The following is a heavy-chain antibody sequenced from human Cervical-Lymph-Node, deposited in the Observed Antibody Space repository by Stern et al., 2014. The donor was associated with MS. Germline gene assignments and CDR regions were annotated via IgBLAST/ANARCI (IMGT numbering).Heavy chain of an antibody. Sequence: QVQLVQSGAEVKKPGSSMTISCKTSGYNFIDHAIHWVRQAPGQRLEWMGWINGGPGTTKYSQKFQGRVSFTRGKAASAAYMDWSSLSPDDTAVYYCARQPDYSDFLDFWGQGTLVTVSS. J-gene: IGHJ4*02. CDR1: GYNFIDHA. CDR2: INGGPGTT. CDR3: ARQPDYSDFLDF. V-gene: IGHV1-3*01. D-gene: IGHD4-11*01.